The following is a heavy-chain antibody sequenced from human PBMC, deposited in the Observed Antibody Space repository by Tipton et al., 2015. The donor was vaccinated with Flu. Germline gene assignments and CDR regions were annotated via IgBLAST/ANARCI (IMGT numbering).Heavy chain of an antibody. CDR1: GDSISSDYY. Sequence: LRLSCAVPGDSISSDYYWGWIRQFPGKGLEWIGTVSRTGSTIYNPSLKSRVAISIDRSKNQFSLNLKSVTAGDMAVYYCARRDYSNYVSDPKSWFDPWGQGTLVAVSS. D-gene: IGHD4-11*01. J-gene: IGHJ5*02. CDR3: ARRDYSNYVSDPKSWFDP. CDR2: VSRTGST. V-gene: IGHV4-38-2*01.